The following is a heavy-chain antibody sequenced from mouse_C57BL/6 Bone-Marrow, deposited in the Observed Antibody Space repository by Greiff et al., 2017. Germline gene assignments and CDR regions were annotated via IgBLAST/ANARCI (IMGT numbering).Heavy chain of an antibody. D-gene: IGHD2-1*01. CDR1: GFSLTSYG. Sequence: VLLVESGPGLVAPSQSLSITCTVSGFSLTSYGVDWVRQSPGKGLEWLGVIWGVGSTNYNSALNSRLSISKDNSKSQVFLKMNSLQNDDTAMYFCAIYCSRLDYGGRGNLATVSA. CDR2: IWGVGST. J-gene: IGHJ3*01. V-gene: IGHV2-6*01. CDR3: AIYCSRLDY.